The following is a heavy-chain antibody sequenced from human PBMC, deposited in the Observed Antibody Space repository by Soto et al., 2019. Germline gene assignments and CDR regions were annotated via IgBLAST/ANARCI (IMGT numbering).Heavy chain of an antibody. CDR3: ARVGSSWYNFYYYYGMDV. J-gene: IGHJ6*02. V-gene: IGHV3-30-3*01. Sequence: TGGSLRLSCAASGFTFSSYAMHWVRQAPGKGLEWVAVISYDGSNKYYADSVKGRFTISRDNSKNTLYLQMSSLRAEDTAVYYCARVGSSWYNFYYYYGMDVWGQGTTVTVSS. D-gene: IGHD6-13*01. CDR2: ISYDGSNK. CDR1: GFTFSSYA.